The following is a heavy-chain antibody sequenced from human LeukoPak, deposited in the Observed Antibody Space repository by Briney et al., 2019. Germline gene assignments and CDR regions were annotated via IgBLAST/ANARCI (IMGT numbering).Heavy chain of an antibody. Sequence: GGTLRLSCAASGVTVSSYCMNWVRQAPGKGLEWVSIIYRGGGTYYTDYVKRRSTISIDNTKNTLYLQMNNLRPEDTAVYYCTRGPGSTWYSDYWGQGTLVTVSS. CDR1: GVTVSSYC. J-gene: IGHJ4*02. CDR3: TRGPGSTWYSDY. V-gene: IGHV3-66*02. D-gene: IGHD6-13*01. CDR2: IYRGGGT.